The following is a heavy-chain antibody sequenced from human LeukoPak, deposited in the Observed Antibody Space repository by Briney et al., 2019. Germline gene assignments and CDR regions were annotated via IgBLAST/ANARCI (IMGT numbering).Heavy chain of an antibody. D-gene: IGHD1-1*01. V-gene: IGHV5-51*01. J-gene: IGHJ4*02. CDR3: ARRKGSGDHEFDS. Sequence: GESLKISWKGSGYSFTSYWIGWVRQMPGKGLEWMGIIYPGESDTRYSPSFQGQVTISADKSISTAYLQWSSLKASDTAMYYCARRKGSGDHEFDSWGKGTLVTVSS. CDR2: IYPGESDT. CDR1: GYSFTSYW.